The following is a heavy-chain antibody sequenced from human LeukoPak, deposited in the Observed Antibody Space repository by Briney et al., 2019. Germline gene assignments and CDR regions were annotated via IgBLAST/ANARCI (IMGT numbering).Heavy chain of an antibody. Sequence: PGRSLRLSCAASGFTFSSYAMHWVRQAPGKGLEWVAVISYDGSNKYYADSVKGRFTISRDNSKNTLYLQMNSLRAEDTAVYYCARDLGRPGYYYDSSGYPSVGYFQHWGQGTLVTVSS. CDR1: GFTFSSYA. CDR2: ISYDGSNK. V-gene: IGHV3-30*04. CDR3: ARDLGRPGYYYDSSGYPSVGYFQH. J-gene: IGHJ1*01. D-gene: IGHD3-22*01.